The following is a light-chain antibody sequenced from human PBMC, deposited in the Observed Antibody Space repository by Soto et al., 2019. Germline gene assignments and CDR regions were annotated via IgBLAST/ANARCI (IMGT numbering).Light chain of an antibody. J-gene: IGKJ1*01. V-gene: IGKV3-20*01. CDR3: QQYGSSPQT. Sequence: EIELTQSPGTLSLSPGERATLSCRASQSVSSSYLAWYQQKPGQAPRLLIYDASNRATGIPARFSGSGSGTDFTLTISRLEPEDFAVYYCQQYGSSPQTFGQGTKVDIK. CDR1: QSVSSSY. CDR2: DAS.